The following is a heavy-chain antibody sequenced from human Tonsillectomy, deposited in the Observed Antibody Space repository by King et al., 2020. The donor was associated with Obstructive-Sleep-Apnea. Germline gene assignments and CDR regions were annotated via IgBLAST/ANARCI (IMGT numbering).Heavy chain of an antibody. CDR2: ISSSSSTI. V-gene: IGHV3-48*04. D-gene: IGHD3-22*01. J-gene: IGHJ5*02. Sequence: VQLVQSGGGLVQPGGSLRLSCAASGFTFSSYSMNWVRQAPGKGLEWVSYISSSSSTIYYADSVKGRFTISRDNAKNSLYLQMNSLRAEDTAVYYCARGTHYYDSSGYDWFDPWGQGTLVTVSS. CDR1: GFTFSSYS. CDR3: ARGTHYYDSSGYDWFDP.